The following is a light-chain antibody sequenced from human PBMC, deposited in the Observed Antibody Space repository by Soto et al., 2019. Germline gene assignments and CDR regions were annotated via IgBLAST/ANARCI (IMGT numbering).Light chain of an antibody. Sequence: QSVLTQPPSVSRAPGQGVAISCTGTSSNLGAGHNVHWYQQLPGTVPKLLIYSDTNRPSGVPDRFSASKSGTSAVLAITGLQAEDEADYFCQSYDNSLNGVVFGGGTKLTVL. CDR3: QSYDNSLNGVV. V-gene: IGLV1-40*01. CDR1: SSNLGAGHN. CDR2: SDT. J-gene: IGLJ3*02.